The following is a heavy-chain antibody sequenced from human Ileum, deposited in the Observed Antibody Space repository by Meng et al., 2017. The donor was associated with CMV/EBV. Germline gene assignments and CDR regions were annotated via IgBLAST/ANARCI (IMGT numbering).Heavy chain of an antibody. V-gene: IGHV3-23*01. J-gene: IGHJ4*02. CDR1: GFTFSSFA. D-gene: IGHD3-9*01. CDR2: ISVSGDNT. Sequence: GGSLRLSCAASGFTFSSFALSWIRRAPGKALEWVAAISVSGDNTYYADSVKGRFTVSRDNSKNKLYLQMDSLRGEDTAVYICAKGLTLFDDWGQGALVTVSS. CDR3: AKGLTLFDD.